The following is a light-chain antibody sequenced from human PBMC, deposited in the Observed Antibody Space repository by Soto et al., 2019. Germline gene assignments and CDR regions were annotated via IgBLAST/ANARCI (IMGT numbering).Light chain of an antibody. J-gene: IGLJ3*02. CDR3: CSYADTSTL. CDR2: EGS. CDR1: SSDVGSYNL. Sequence: QSVLTQPASVSGSPGQSITIYCTGTSSDVGSYNLVSWYQQHPGKAPKLIIYEGSKWPSGVSSRFSGSTSGNSASLTISGLQAEDEADYYCCSYADTSTLFGGGTKLTVL. V-gene: IGLV2-23*01.